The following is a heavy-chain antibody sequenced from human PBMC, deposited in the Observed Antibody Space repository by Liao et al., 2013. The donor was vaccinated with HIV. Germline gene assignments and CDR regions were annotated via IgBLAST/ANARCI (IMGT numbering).Heavy chain of an antibody. V-gene: IGHV4-30-2*02. CDR3: ASGGYSYGPYFDY. CDR1: GASISSGGSS. CDR2: IYYNGNT. D-gene: IGHD5-18*01. Sequence: QVQLQGSGSGLVKPSQTLSLTCAVSGASISSGGSSWSWIRQPPGEGLEWIGNIYYNGNTYYNPSLKSRVTMSVDRSKNQFSLKLTSVTAADTAVYYCASGGYSYGPYFDYWGQGTLVTVSS. J-gene: IGHJ4*02.